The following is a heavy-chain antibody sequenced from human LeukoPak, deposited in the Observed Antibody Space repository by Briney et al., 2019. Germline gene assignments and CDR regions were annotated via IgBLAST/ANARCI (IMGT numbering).Heavy chain of an antibody. CDR2: IKEDGTVT. V-gene: IGHV3-7*01. CDR3: TTADGAV. CDR1: GFTFSSYA. Sequence: GGSLRLSCAASGFTFSSYAMSWRRQAPGKGLESVANIKEDGTVTSYVDSVRGRLTISRDNAKNSLFLHMSSLRVEDTAVYYCTTADGAVWGQGTVVIVSS. J-gene: IGHJ4*02. D-gene: IGHD3-10*01.